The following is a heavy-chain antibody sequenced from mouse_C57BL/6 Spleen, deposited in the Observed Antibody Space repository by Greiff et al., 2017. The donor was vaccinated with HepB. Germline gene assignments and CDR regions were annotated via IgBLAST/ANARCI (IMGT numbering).Heavy chain of an antibody. CDR3: ARNGYDGTYYYAMDY. V-gene: IGHV1-81*01. CDR2: IYPRSGNT. CDR1: GYTFTSYG. D-gene: IGHD2-2*01. J-gene: IGHJ4*01. Sequence: VQLQQSGAELARPGASVKLSCKASGYTFTSYGISWVKQRTGQGLEWIGEIYPRSGNTYYNEKFKGKATLTADKSSSTAYMELRSLTSEDSAVYVCARNGYDGTYYYAMDYWGQGTSVTVSS.